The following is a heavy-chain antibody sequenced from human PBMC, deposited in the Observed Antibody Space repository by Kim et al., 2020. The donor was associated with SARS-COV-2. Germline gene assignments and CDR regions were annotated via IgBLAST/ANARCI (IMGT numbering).Heavy chain of an antibody. CDR3: ARERWYCSSTSCQNTYYFDY. V-gene: IGHV4-31*03. CDR1: GGSISSGGYY. CDR2: IYYSGST. J-gene: IGHJ4*02. Sequence: SETLSLTCTVSGGSISSGGYYWSWIRQHPGKGLEWIGYIYYSGSTYYNPSLKSRVTISVDTSKNQFSLKLSSVTAADTAVYYCARERWYCSSTSCQNTYYFDYWGQGTLVTVSS. D-gene: IGHD2-2*01.